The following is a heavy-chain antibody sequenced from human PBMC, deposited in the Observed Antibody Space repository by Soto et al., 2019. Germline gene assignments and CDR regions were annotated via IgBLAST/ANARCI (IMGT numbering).Heavy chain of an antibody. V-gene: IGHV4-31*03. CDR3: ARDQEVNYADVGGSEDYYGLDV. CDR2: IYHSGSS. CDR1: GDSISSGGYY. J-gene: IGHJ6*02. D-gene: IGHD4-17*01. Sequence: QVQLQESGPGLVKPSQTLSLTCTVSGDSISSGGYYWSWIRQHPGKGLEWIGYIYHSGSSYYNTSLKSRVTISVDTSQNQFYLQLTSVTAADTAVYYCARDQEVNYADVGGSEDYYGLDVWGRGTTVTVSS.